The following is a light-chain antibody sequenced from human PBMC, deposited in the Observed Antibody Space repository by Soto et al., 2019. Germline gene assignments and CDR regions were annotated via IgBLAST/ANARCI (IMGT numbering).Light chain of an antibody. J-gene: IGKJ1*01. CDR3: QQYNNWPKT. Sequence: IVMTLSPATLSASPGESATLSCRSSQSVSSNLAWYQQKPGQAPRLLIYGASTRATGIPARFSGSGSGTEFTLTISSLQSEDFAVYYCQQYNNWPKTFGQGPNVDIK. CDR1: QSVSSN. V-gene: IGKV3-15*01. CDR2: GAS.